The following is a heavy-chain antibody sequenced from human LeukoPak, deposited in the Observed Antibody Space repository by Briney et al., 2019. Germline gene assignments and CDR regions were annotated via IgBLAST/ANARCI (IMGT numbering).Heavy chain of an antibody. J-gene: IGHJ4*02. D-gene: IGHD4/OR15-4a*01. CDR2: VNSDGSST. V-gene: IGHV3-74*01. CDR1: GFTFSSYW. CDR3: VRGYGGNTFDY. Sequence: GGSLRLSCAASGFTFSSYWMHWVRQAPGKGLVWVSRVNSDGSSTIYADAVKGRYTISRDNAKNTLYLQMNSLRAEDTAVYYCVRGYGGNTFDYWGQGTLVTVSS.